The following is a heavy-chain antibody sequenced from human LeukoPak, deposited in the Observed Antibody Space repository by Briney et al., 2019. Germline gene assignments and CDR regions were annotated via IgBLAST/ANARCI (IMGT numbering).Heavy chain of an antibody. J-gene: IGHJ4*02. CDR2: TYYRSKWYN. Sequence: SQTLSLTCAISGDSVSSNSAAWNWIRQSPSRGLEWLGRTYYRSKWYNDYAVSVKSRITINPDTSKNQFSLQLNSVTAADTAVYYCARENNDYGGKKAFDYWGQGTLVTVSS. CDR1: GDSVSSNSAA. D-gene: IGHD4-23*01. V-gene: IGHV6-1*01. CDR3: ARENNDYGGKKAFDY.